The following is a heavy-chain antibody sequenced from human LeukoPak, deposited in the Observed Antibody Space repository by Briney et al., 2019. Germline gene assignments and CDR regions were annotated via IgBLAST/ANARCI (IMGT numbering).Heavy chain of an antibody. CDR1: GGSISSGSYY. D-gene: IGHD6-19*01. CDR2: IYTSGST. CDR3: ARGPIAVAGSYSRDAFDI. V-gene: IGHV4-61*02. J-gene: IGHJ3*02. Sequence: SQTLSLTCTVSGGSISSGSYYWSWIRQPAGKGLEWIGRIYTSGSTNYNPSLKSRVTISVDTSKNQFSLKLSSVTAADTAVYYCARGPIAVAGSYSRDAFDIWGQGTMVTVSS.